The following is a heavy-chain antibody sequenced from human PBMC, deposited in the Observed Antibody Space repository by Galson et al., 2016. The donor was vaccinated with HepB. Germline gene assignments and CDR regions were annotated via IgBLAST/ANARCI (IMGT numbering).Heavy chain of an antibody. CDR1: GFTFSNYG. CDR3: AKGPLYYYGSGSYYNDYYYYYGMDV. D-gene: IGHD3-10*01. V-gene: IGHV3-30*18. J-gene: IGHJ6*02. Sequence: SLRLSCAASGFTFSNYGMHWVRQAPGKGLEWVAVISYDGSNKYYADSVKGRFTISRDNSKNTLYLQMNSLRVEDTAVYYCAKGPLYYYGSGSYYNDYYYYYGMDVWGQGTTVTVSS. CDR2: ISYDGSNK.